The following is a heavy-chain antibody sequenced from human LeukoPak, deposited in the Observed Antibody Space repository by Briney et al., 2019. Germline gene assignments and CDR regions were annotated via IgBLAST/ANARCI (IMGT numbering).Heavy chain of an antibody. CDR2: INPNSGGT. J-gene: IGHJ6*02. V-gene: IGHV1-2*02. Sequence: GASVKVSCKASGYTFTGYYMHWVRQAPGQGLEWMGWINPNSGGTNYAQKFQGRVTMTRDTSISTAYMELSRQRSDDTAVYYCAREGIAVAGTYNYYYYGMDVWGQGTTVTVSS. D-gene: IGHD6-19*01. CDR1: GYTFTGYY. CDR3: AREGIAVAGTYNYYYYGMDV.